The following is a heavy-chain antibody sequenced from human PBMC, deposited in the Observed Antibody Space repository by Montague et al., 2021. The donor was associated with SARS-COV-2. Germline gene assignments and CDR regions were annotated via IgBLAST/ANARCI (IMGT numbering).Heavy chain of an antibody. CDR1: GFTFSNYD. CDR2: ISTSAYTT. V-gene: IGHV3-48*03. J-gene: IGHJ3*02. Sequence: SLRLSCAASGFTFSNYDMNWVRQAPGKGPEWISYISTSAYTTSYAGSVRGRFTISRGNGKNSLYLQMNSLRVEDTAVYYCTGDYRSIVGDGLDIWGQGTKVTVSS. D-gene: IGHD3-16*02. CDR3: TGDYRSIVGDGLDI.